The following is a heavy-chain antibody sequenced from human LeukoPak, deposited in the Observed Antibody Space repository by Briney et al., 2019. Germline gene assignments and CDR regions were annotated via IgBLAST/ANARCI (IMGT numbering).Heavy chain of an antibody. CDR2: IYSGGST. V-gene: IGHV3-53*01. Sequence: PGGSLRLPCAASGVTVGTNSMSWVRQSPGKGLQWVSVIYSGGSTYYADSVNGRFTISRDNSRNSLLLQMNSLRAEDTALYYCASAREYCDTAECYEHFQHWGQGTLVTVSS. CDR3: ASAREYCDTAECYEHFQH. D-gene: IGHD2/OR15-2a*01. CDR1: GVTVGTNS. J-gene: IGHJ1*01.